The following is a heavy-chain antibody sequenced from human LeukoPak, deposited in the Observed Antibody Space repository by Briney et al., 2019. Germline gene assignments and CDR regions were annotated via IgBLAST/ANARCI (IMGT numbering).Heavy chain of an antibody. V-gene: IGHV3-23*01. CDR2: ISGSGGST. J-gene: IGHJ4*02. CDR3: ATPGAVLRFLEWFL. Sequence: GGSLRLSCAASGFTFSSYAMSWVRQAPGKGLEWVSAISGSGGSTYYADSVNGRFTISRDNSKNTLHLQMNSLSAEDTAVYYWATPGAVLRFLEWFLWGQGTLVPVPS. D-gene: IGHD3-3*01. CDR1: GFTFSSYA.